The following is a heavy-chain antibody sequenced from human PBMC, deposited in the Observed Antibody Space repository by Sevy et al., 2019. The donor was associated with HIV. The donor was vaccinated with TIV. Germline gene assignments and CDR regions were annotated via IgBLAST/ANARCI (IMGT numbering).Heavy chain of an antibody. CDR3: ARAYMYGNYLDF. Sequence: SETLSLTCSVSGGSISISNYYWGWIRQAPGKGLEWIGSLHYGGDTYHNPSLKSRLTTSVDTSKNQFSLTLTSVIAADTAVYYCARAYMYGNYLDFWSQGTLVTVSS. J-gene: IGHJ4*02. CDR1: GGSISISNYY. CDR2: LHYGGDT. V-gene: IGHV4-39*01. D-gene: IGHD5-18*01.